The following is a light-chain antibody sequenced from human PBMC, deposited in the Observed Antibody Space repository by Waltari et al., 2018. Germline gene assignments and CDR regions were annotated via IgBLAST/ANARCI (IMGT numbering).Light chain of an antibody. V-gene: IGKV3-20*01. Sequence: EIVLTQSPGTLSLSPGERATLSCRGSQSVGRTLAWYQQKPGQAPRLLIYGASSRATDIPDRFSGSGSGTDFSLTINRLEPEDFAVYFCQHYVRLPATFGQGTKVEIK. CDR2: GAS. CDR1: QSVGRT. CDR3: QHYVRLPAT. J-gene: IGKJ1*01.